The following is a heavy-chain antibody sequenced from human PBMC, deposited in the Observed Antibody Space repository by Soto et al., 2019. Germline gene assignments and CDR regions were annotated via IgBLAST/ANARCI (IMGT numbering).Heavy chain of an antibody. D-gene: IGHD5-12*01. CDR3: TRDHGYGYGMDV. CDR2: ITKSSKTI. J-gene: IGHJ6*02. CDR1: GFTFSTYS. Sequence: EVQLVESGGGLVQPGVSLRLSCAASGFTFSTYSMNWVRQAPGKGLEWISYITKSSKTIYYADSVKGRFTISRDNAKNSLYLHMNSLRAEDTAVYYCTRDHGYGYGMDVWGQGTTVSVSS. V-gene: IGHV3-48*01.